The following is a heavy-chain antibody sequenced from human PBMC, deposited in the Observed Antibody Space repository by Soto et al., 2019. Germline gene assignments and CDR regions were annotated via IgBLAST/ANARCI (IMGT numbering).Heavy chain of an antibody. CDR3: ARDSRIQLWLSNSGPMDV. V-gene: IGHV3-33*01. CDR2: IWYDGSNK. J-gene: IGHJ6*02. Sequence: QVQLVESGGGVVQPGRSLRLSCAASGFTLSSYGMHWVRQAPGKGLEWVAVIWYDGSNKYYADSVKGRFTISRDNSKNTLYLQMNSLRAEDTAVYYCARDSRIQLWLSNSGPMDVWGQGTTVTVSS. D-gene: IGHD5-18*01. CDR1: GFTLSSYG.